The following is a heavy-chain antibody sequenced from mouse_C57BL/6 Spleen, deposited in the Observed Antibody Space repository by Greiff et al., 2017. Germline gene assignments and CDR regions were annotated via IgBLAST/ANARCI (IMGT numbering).Heavy chain of an antibody. CDR1: GYAFSSSW. J-gene: IGHJ4*01. Sequence: LQESGPELVKPGASVKISCKASGYAFSSSWMNWVKQRPGKGLEWIGRIYPGDGDTNYNGKFKGKATLTADKSSSTAYMQLSSLTSEDSAVYCCANPRAMDYWGQGTSVTVSS. D-gene: IGHD2-10*02. CDR2: IYPGDGDT. CDR3: ANPRAMDY. V-gene: IGHV1-82*01.